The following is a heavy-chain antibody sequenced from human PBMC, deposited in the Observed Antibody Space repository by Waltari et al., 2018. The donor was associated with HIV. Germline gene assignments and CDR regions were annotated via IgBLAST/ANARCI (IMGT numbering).Heavy chain of an antibody. Sequence: EVQPVESGGGLVQPGGSLRLSCSASGFTFSSYWMHWVRQAPGKGMVWVSGINRDGSTIRYADSVKGRFTISRDNAKNTLYLQMNSLRAEDTALYYCARGQYYSMDVWGQGTTVTVSS. CDR2: INRDGSTI. J-gene: IGHJ6*02. V-gene: IGHV3-74*01. CDR3: ARGQYYSMDV. D-gene: IGHD3-10*01. CDR1: GFTFSSYW.